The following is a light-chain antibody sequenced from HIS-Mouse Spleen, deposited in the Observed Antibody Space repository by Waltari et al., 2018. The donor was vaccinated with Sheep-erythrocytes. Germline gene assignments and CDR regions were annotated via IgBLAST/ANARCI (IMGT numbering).Light chain of an antibody. CDR3: SSYAGSNNWV. J-gene: IGLJ3*02. CDR1: SSDVGGYNY. Sequence: QSALTQPPSASGSPGQSVTISCTGTSSDVGGYNYVSWYQQHPGKAPKLMSDEVSKRPSGVPGRFAGSKSGNTASLTVSGLQAEDEADYYCSSYAGSNNWVFGGGTKLTVL. CDR2: EVS. V-gene: IGLV2-8*01.